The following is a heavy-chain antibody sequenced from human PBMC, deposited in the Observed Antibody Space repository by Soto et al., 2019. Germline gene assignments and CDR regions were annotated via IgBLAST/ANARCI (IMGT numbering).Heavy chain of an antibody. CDR3: AKGSVAGTKYYYGMDV. CDR1: GFTFSGYA. V-gene: IGHV3-23*01. Sequence: PGGSLRLSCAASGFTFSGYAMTWVRQAPGKGLERVSAISGSGGTTYYADSVKGRFTISRDNSKNTLYLQMSSLRVDDTAVYYCAKGSVAGTKYYYGMDVWGQGTTVTVSS. J-gene: IGHJ6*02. D-gene: IGHD6-19*01. CDR2: ISGSGGTT.